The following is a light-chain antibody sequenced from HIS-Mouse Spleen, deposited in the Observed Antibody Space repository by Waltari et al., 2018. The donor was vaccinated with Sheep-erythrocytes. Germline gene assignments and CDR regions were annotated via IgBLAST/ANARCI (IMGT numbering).Light chain of an antibody. CDR1: QGISSY. V-gene: IGKV1-9*01. Sequence: DIQLTQSPSFLSASVGDRVTITCPASQGISSYLAWYQQKPGKAPKLLVYAASTLQSGVPSRFRGSGSGTEFALTISSLQPEDFATYYCQQLNSYPLTFGGGTKVEIK. CDR2: AAS. CDR3: QQLNSYPLT. J-gene: IGKJ4*01.